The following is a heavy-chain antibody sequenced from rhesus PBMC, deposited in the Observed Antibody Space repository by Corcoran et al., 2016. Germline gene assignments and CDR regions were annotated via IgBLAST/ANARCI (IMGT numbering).Heavy chain of an antibody. CDR2: LGGSSVST. J-gene: IGHJ5-1*01. D-gene: IGHD2-39*01. Sequence: QVQLQASGPGLVKPSETLSLTGAVPGGSISGYWSGWTLPPPGKGLGWIGYLGGSSVSTSYNPSLKSRVTISTDTSKNQFSLKLSSVTAADTAVYYCAIVVGGLLEVWGPGVLVTVSS. CDR1: GGSISGYW. V-gene: IGHV4-165*01. CDR3: AIVVGGLLEV.